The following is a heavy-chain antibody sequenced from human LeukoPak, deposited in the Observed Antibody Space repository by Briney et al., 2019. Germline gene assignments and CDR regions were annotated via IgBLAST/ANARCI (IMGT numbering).Heavy chain of an antibody. CDR1: EFTFSSYS. Sequence: KPGGSLRLSCAASEFTFSSYSMNWVRQAPGKGLEWVSSISSSSSYIYYADSVKGRFTISRDNAKNSLYLQMNSLRAEDTAVYYCAGGGRGTTAFDIWGQGTMVTVSS. CDR3: AGGGRGTTAFDI. V-gene: IGHV3-21*01. D-gene: IGHD2-15*01. J-gene: IGHJ3*02. CDR2: ISSSSSYI.